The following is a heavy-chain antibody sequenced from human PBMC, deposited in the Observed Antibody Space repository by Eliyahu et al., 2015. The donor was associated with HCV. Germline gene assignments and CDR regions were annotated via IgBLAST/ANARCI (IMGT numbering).Heavy chain of an antibody. CDR3: ARLILSYYLDGSGPGNYFDY. D-gene: IGHD3-22*01. CDR2: IFSNGEK. J-gene: IGHJ4*02. CDR1: DSSLSNAKMG. V-gene: IGHV2-26*01. Sequence: QVTLKESGPVLLKPRETLTLTCTVSDSSLSNAKMGVSWIRQPPGKALEWLAHIFSNGEKSYSTSLRSRLTISKDISKRQVVLTMTNMDPVDTATYYCARLILSYYLDGSGPGNYFDYWGQGTLVTVSS.